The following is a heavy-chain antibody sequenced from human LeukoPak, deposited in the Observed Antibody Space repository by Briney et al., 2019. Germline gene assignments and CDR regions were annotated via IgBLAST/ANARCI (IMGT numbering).Heavy chain of an antibody. Sequence: PGGSLRLSCAASGFTFSSYAMSWVRQAPGKGLEWVSAISGSGGSTYYADSVKGRFTISRDNSKNTLYLQMNSLRAEDTAVYYCAKDTRPSLWFGELMGDYWGQGTLVTVSS. CDR3: AKDTRPSLWFGELMGDY. D-gene: IGHD3-10*01. CDR2: ISGSGGST. CDR1: GFTFSSYA. V-gene: IGHV3-23*01. J-gene: IGHJ4*02.